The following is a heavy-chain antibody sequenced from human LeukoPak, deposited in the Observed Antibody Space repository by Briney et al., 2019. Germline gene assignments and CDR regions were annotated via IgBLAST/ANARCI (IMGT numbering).Heavy chain of an antibody. D-gene: IGHD3-22*01. CDR1: GFTFRSYE. Sequence: PGGSLRLSCAASGFTFRSYEMTWVRQAPGKGLEWVSYISSSGSTIYYADSVKGRFTISRDNAKNSLYLQMNSLRAEDTAVYYCARDTNYYDSSGNAFDYWGQGTLVTASS. J-gene: IGHJ4*02. CDR2: ISSSGSTI. CDR3: ARDTNYYDSSGNAFDY. V-gene: IGHV3-48*03.